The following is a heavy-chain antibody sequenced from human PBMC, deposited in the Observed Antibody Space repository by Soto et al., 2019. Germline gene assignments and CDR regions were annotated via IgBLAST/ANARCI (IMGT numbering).Heavy chain of an antibody. V-gene: IGHV4-31*03. CDR1: GGSISSGSYY. Sequence: QVQLQESGPGLVKPSQTLSLTCTVSGGSISSGSYYWSGIRPHPGKGVEWMGYIHYSESTYYNPSHRRRVTIPIDTTKSQFSLNLSAVTAADTAVYYCARDPSNYGQGNWGQGTLVTVSS. CDR2: IHYSEST. J-gene: IGHJ4*02. CDR3: ARDPSNYGQGN. D-gene: IGHD4-17*01.